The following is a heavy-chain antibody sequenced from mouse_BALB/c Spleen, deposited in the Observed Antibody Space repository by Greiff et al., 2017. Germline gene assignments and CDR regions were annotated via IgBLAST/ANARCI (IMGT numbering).Heavy chain of an antibody. CDR2: INPDSSTI. Sequence: EVQLVESGGGLVQPGGSLKLSCAASGFDFSRYWMSWVRQAPGKGLEWIGEINPDSSTINYTPSLKDKYIISRNNAKNTLYLQMSKVRSEDTALYYCARRGVWSYAMDYWGQGTSVTVSS. CDR3: ARRGVWSYAMDY. D-gene: IGHD2-10*02. CDR1: GFDFSRYW. V-gene: IGHV4-1*02. J-gene: IGHJ4*01.